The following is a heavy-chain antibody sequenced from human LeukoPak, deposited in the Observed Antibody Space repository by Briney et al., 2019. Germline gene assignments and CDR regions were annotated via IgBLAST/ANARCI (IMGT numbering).Heavy chain of an antibody. Sequence: ASLQISCEGSGSIFTSYWIGWGRRLPGKSRVWMGIIYPGDSDTRYSPSFQGQVTISADKSISTAYLQWSSLKASDTAMYYCATGYYMNYFDYWGQGTLVTVSS. CDR1: GSIFTSYW. CDR3: ATGYYMNYFDY. J-gene: IGHJ4*02. CDR2: IYPGDSDT. V-gene: IGHV5-51*01. D-gene: IGHD3-9*01.